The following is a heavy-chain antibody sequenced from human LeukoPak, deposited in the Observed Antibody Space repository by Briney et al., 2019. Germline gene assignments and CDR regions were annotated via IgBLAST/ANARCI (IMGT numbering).Heavy chain of an antibody. J-gene: IGHJ5*02. V-gene: IGHV4-59*01. CDR1: GGSMGTYS. CDR2: KAYSGGT. CDR3: VRDGGEWLPDL. D-gene: IGHD3-3*01. Sequence: SETLSLTCTASGGSMGTYSWCWIRQPPGKGLEWIGFKAYSGGTNYNPSLKSRVTISVDTSKGQISLNLKSVTAADTAVYYCVRDGGEWLPDLSSQGTLVTVSS.